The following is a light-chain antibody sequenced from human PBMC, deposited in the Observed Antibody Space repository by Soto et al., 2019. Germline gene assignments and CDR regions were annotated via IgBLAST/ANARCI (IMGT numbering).Light chain of an antibody. CDR3: SSYTSSSTYV. CDR1: SSDVGGYND. V-gene: IGLV2-14*01. J-gene: IGLJ1*01. Sequence: QSALTQPASVSGSPGQSITISCTGTSSDVGGYNDVSWYQQHPGKAPEFMIYDVSNRPSGVSNRFSGSKSGNTASLTSSGLQAEDEADYYCSSYTSSSTYVFGTGTKVTVL. CDR2: DVS.